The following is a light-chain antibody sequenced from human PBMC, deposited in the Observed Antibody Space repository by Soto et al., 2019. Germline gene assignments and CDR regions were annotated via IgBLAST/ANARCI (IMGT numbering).Light chain of an antibody. J-gene: IGKJ3*01. V-gene: IGKV1-9*01. Sequence: DIQLTQSPSFLSASVGDRVTITCRASQDTHRYLAWYQQRPGKAPKLLIYGASTLQSGVPSRFSGSGSGTEFTLTIGSLQPEDFATYYCQRPGVFGPGTKVDIK. CDR2: GAS. CDR1: QDTHRY. CDR3: QRPGV.